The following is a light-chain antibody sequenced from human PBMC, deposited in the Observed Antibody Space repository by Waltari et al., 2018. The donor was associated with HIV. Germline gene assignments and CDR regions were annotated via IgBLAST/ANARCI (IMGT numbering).Light chain of an antibody. CDR1: GGHSSYA. Sequence: QLILTQSPSASASLGASVRLTCTLSGGHSSYAIACHQLQPEKGPRYLMKLNSDGSHTKGDGIPDRFSGSSSGTERFLTISSLQSDDEADYYCQTWDTGPWVFGGGTKLTVL. CDR2: LNSDGSH. V-gene: IGLV4-69*02. J-gene: IGLJ3*02. CDR3: QTWDTGPWV.